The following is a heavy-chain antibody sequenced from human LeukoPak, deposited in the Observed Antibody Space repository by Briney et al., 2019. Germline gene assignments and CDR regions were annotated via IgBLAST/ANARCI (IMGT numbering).Heavy chain of an antibody. V-gene: IGHV3-23*01. CDR1: GFTFSSYA. CDR3: AKDSETYYDFWSGSNWFDP. J-gene: IGHJ5*02. D-gene: IGHD3-3*01. Sequence: GGSLRLSCAASGFTFSSYAMSLVRQAPGKGLEWVSAISGSGGSTYYADSVKGQFTISRDNSKNTLYLRMNSLRAEDTAVYYCAKDSETYYDFWSGSNWFDPWGQGTLVTVSS. CDR2: ISGSGGST.